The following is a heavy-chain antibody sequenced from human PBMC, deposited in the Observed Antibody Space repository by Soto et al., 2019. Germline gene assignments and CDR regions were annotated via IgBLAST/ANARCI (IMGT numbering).Heavy chain of an antibody. Sequence: PSVKVSCKASGGTFSSYAISWVRQAPGQGLEWMGGIIPIFGTANYAQKFQGRVTITADESTSTAYMELSSLRSEDTAVYYCARAYDSTSSGWSYLTFDYWGQGTLVTVSS. CDR3: ARAYDSTSSGWSYLTFDY. V-gene: IGHV1-69*13. D-gene: IGHD6-19*01. J-gene: IGHJ4*02. CDR1: GGTFSSYA. CDR2: IIPIFGTA.